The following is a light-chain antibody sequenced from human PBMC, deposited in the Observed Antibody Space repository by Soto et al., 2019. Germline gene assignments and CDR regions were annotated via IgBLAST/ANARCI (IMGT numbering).Light chain of an antibody. J-gene: IGLJ3*02. V-gene: IGLV1-40*01. CDR1: SSNIGAGYD. Sequence: QSVLTQPPSVSGAPGQRVTISCTESSSNIGAGYDVHWYQQLPGTAPKLLIYGNSNRPSGVPDRFSGAKSGTSASLAITGLRAEYEADYYCQSYASSLGAWVFGGGTKPTVL. CDR2: GNS. CDR3: QSYASSLGAWV.